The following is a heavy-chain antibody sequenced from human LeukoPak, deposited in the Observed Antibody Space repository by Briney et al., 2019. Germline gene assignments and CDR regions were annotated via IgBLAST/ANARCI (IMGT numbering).Heavy chain of an antibody. CDR1: SGLIGSLY. J-gene: IGHJ4*02. V-gene: IGHV4-59*01. D-gene: IGHD6-19*01. CDR3: ARDRSSGFDY. Sequence: SDTLPLTCTVSSGLIGSLYWSCIRLPPGKGLEWIGYIYYTGATYYNPSLKSRVTISLDTSKNQFSLKLSSVTAADAAVYYCARDRSSGFDYWGQGTLVTVSS. CDR2: IYYTGAT.